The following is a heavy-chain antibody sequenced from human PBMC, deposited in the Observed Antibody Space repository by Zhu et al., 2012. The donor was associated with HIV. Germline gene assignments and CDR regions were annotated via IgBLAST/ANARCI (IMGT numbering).Heavy chain of an antibody. D-gene: IGHD4-23*01. CDR1: GFTFSSYW. V-gene: IGHV3-74*01. CDR2: INSDGSST. Sequence: EVQLVESGGGLVQPGGSLRLSCAASGFTFSSYWMHWVRQAPGKGLVWVSRINSDGSSTSYADSVKGRFTISRDNAKNTLYLQMNSLRAEDTAVYYCARDYGGNYRGTLYYYYYYMDVWGKGTTVTVSS. CDR3: ARDYGGNYRGTLYYYYYYMDV. J-gene: IGHJ6*03.